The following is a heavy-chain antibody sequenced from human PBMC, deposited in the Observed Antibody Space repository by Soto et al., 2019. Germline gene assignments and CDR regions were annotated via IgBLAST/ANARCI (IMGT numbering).Heavy chain of an antibody. J-gene: IGHJ4*02. CDR2: INAGNGNT. CDR3: ARDLGGWPDY. D-gene: IGHD1-26*01. CDR1: GYTFTSYA. V-gene: IGHV1-3*01. Sequence: QVQLVQSGAEVKKPGASVKVSCKASGYTFTSYAIHWVRQAPGQRLEWMGWINAGNGNTKYSQKCQDRVTITRDTSASTACMEVSSLRSEDTVVYYWARDLGGWPDYGGRGPLSPVSS.